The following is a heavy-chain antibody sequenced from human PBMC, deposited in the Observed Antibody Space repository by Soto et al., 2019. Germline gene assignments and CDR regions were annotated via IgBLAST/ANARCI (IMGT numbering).Heavy chain of an antibody. CDR1: GFTFSSYA. CDR3: ARDPNYYDSSGYFDY. CDR2: ISYDGSNK. Sequence: GGSLRLSCAASGFTFSSYAMSWVRQAPGKGLEWVAVISYDGSNKYYADSVKGRFTISRDNSKNTLYLQMNSLRAEDTAVYYCARDPNYYDSSGYFDYWVQGTLVTVSS. J-gene: IGHJ4*02. D-gene: IGHD3-22*01. V-gene: IGHV3-30-3*01.